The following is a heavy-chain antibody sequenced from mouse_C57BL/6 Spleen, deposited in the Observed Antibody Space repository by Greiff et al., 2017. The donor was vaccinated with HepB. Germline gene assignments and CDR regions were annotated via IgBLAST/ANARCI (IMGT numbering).Heavy chain of an antibody. CDR2: IYPGDGDT. CDR1: GYAFSSSW. Sequence: QVQLQQSGPELVKPGASVKISCKASGYAFSSSWMNWVKQRPGKGLEWIGRIYPGDGDTNYNGKFKGKATLTADKSSSTAYMQLSSLTSEDSAVYFCAREGYDFHGAWFAYWGQGTLVTVSA. CDR3: AREGYDFHGAWFAY. V-gene: IGHV1-82*01. D-gene: IGHD2-4*01. J-gene: IGHJ3*01.